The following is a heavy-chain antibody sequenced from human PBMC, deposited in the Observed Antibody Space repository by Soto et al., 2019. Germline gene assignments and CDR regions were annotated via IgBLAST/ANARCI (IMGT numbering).Heavy chain of an antibody. CDR2: IYYSGST. J-gene: IGHJ6*02. CDR1: GGSISSYY. Sequence: SETLSLTCTVSGGSISSYYWSWIRQPPGKGLEWIGYIYYSGSTNYNPSLKSRVTISVDTSKNQFSLKLSSVTAADTAVYYCAREYYYDSSGYYYYGMDVWGQGTTVTVSS. V-gene: IGHV4-59*12. CDR3: AREYYYDSSGYYYYGMDV. D-gene: IGHD3-22*01.